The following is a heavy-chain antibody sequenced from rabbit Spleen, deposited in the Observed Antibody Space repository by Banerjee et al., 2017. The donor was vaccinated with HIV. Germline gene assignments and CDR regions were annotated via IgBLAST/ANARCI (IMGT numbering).Heavy chain of an antibody. CDR1: GFSFSNSDY. D-gene: IGHD7-1*01. J-gene: IGHJ4*01. Sequence: QSLEESGGDLVKPGASLTLTCTASGFSFSNSDYMCWVRQAPGKGLEWIACIYSSSGSTYYANWAKGRFTISKTSSTTVTLQMTSLTAADTATYFCARDRSTGNRGGGYAFNLWGPGTLVTVS. V-gene: IGHV1S40*01. CDR3: ARDRSTGNRGGGYAFNL. CDR2: IYSSSGST.